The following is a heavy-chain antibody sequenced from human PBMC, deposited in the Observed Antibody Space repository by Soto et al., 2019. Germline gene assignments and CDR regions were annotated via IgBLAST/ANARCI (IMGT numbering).Heavy chain of an antibody. J-gene: IGHJ4*02. Sequence: QVQLVESGGGVVQPGRSLRLSCAVSGFTVSTYGMHWVRQAPGKGLEWVAVISRDGGTKYYADSVKVRFTISRDNSRNKLFLEMNSLRGDDMAVYYCTGEVASGYWGQGTLVTVSS. CDR1: GFTVSTYG. D-gene: IGHD2-8*02. V-gene: IGHV3-30*03. CDR2: ISRDGGTK. CDR3: TGEVASGY.